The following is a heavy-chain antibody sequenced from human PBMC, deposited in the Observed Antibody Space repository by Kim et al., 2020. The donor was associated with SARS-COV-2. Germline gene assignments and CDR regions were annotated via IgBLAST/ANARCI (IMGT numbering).Heavy chain of an antibody. Sequence: SETLSLTCTVSGGSIGKYYWTWIRQSPGKGLEYLGYAYYTGSTHYNPSLKSRVTMSVDTSKNQFSLKLTSVTAADTAIYYCTRSLYNSRWYGSVWFDPWGAGTLVAVSS. D-gene: IGHD6-13*01. CDR2: AYYTGST. CDR1: GGSIGKYY. V-gene: IGHV4-59*01. J-gene: IGHJ5*01. CDR3: TRSLYNSRWYGSVWFDP.